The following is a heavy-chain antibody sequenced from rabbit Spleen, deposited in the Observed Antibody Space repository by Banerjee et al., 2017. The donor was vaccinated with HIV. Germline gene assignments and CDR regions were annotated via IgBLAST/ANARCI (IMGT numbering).Heavy chain of an antibody. CDR2: IYFHSGIT. CDR3: ARGGGL. J-gene: IGHJ4*01. Sequence: EQLEDSGGGLVKPEGSLTLTCKASGFSFSDRDVMCWARQAPGKGLELIACIYFHSGITYYASRAKGRFTISRSTSLNTVTLQLNSLTAADTATYFCARGGGLWGPGTLVTVS. V-gene: IGHV1S47*01. CDR1: GFSFSDRDV.